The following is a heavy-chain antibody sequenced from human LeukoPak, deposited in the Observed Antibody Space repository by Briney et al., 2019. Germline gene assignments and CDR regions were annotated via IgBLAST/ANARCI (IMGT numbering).Heavy chain of an antibody. V-gene: IGHV4-59*01. CDR3: ARGRGTFDP. D-gene: IGHD3-10*01. Sequence: KPSETLSLTCTVSGGSISSYYWSWIRQPPGKGLEWIGYIYYSGSTNYNPSLKSRVTISVDTSKNQFSLKLSSVTAADTAVYYCARGRGTFDPWGQGTLVTVSS. J-gene: IGHJ5*02. CDR1: GGSISSYY. CDR2: IYYSGST.